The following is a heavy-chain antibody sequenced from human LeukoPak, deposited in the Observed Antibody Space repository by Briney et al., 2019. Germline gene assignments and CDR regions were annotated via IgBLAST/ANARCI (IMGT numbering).Heavy chain of an antibody. Sequence: PGGSLRLSCAGSGFTFSSYAMSWVRQAPGKGLEWVSAISHSSSGTYYADSVKGRFTISRDNSKNTLYMQMNSLRAEDTAVYYCAENLGRIGTTGFYYYGMDVWGQGTTVTVSS. V-gene: IGHV3-23*01. CDR2: ISHSSSGT. J-gene: IGHJ6*02. CDR3: AENLGRIGTTGFYYYGMDV. CDR1: GFTFSSYA. D-gene: IGHD1-1*01.